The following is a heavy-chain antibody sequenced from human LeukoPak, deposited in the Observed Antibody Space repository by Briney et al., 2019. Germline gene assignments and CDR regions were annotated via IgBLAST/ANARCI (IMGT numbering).Heavy chain of an antibody. V-gene: IGHV3-53*04. CDR1: GFTVSSNY. J-gene: IGHJ6*02. D-gene: IGHD1-26*01. CDR3: AIPLGRRDGVDV. Sequence: GGSLRLSGAASGFTVSSNYVIWVRQAPGKGLEWVSITYSGGSTYYADSVKGRFTSSRHNSGNTVYLQMDSLKAEDTAVYYCAIPLGRRDGVDVWGQGTTITVSS. CDR2: TYSGGST.